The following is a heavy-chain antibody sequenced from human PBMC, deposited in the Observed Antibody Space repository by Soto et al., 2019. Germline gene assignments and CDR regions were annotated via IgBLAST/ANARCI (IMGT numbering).Heavy chain of an antibody. CDR3: AHSRPWYSHWHSGWFDP. CDR1: GFSLSTSGVG. D-gene: IGHD3-10*01. CDR2: IYWDDDK. Sequence: QITLKESGPTLVKPTQTLTLTCTFSGFSLSTSGVGVGWIRQPPGKALEWLAVIYWDDDKRYSPSLNSRLTIRKXXSXNXXVLTMTNMDPVDTATYFCAHSRPWYSHWHSGWFDPWGQGTLVTVSS. V-gene: IGHV2-5*02. J-gene: IGHJ5*02.